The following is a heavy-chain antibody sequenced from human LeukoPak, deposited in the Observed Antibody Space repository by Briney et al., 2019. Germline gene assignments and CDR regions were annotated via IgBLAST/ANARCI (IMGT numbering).Heavy chain of an antibody. CDR1: EYAFTGYD. D-gene: IGHD1-26*01. CDR3: TRGPLSGSSRDY. J-gene: IGHJ4*02. Sequence: GASVRVSCKASEYAFTGYDINWVRQATGQGLEWMGWMNPNSGDTGYAQNFQGRLTMTRNTSIDTAYMELSGLRSEDTAIYYCTRGPLSGSSRDYWGQGTLVTVSS. V-gene: IGHV1-8*01. CDR2: MNPNSGDT.